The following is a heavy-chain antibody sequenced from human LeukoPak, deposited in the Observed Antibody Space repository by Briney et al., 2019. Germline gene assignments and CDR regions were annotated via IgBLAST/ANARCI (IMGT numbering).Heavy chain of an antibody. D-gene: IGHD3-22*01. J-gene: IGHJ4*02. CDR2: INPNSGGT. Sequence: ASVKVPCKASGYTSTGYYMHWVRQAPGQGLEWMGWINPNSGGTNYAQKFQGGVTMTRDTSISTAYMELSRLRSDDTAVYYCARNFYFDSSGYYHYWGQGTLVTVSS. CDR1: GYTSTGYY. V-gene: IGHV1-2*02. CDR3: ARNFYFDSSGYYHY.